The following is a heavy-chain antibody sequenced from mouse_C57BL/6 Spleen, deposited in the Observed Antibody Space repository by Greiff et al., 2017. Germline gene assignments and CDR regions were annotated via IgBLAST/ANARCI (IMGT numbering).Heavy chain of an antibody. Sequence: VQLQQSGPELVKPGASVKISCKASGYSFTDYNMNWVKQSNGQSLEWIGVINPTYGTTSYNQKFKGKATLTVDQSSSTAYMQLNSLTSEDSAVYYCAREDYYGSSYGAWFAYWGQGTLVTVSA. CDR1: GYSFTDYN. CDR2: INPTYGTT. CDR3: AREDYYGSSYGAWFAY. V-gene: IGHV1-39*01. D-gene: IGHD1-1*01. J-gene: IGHJ3*01.